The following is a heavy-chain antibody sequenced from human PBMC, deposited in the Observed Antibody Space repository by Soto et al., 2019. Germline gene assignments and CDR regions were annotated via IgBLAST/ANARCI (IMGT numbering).Heavy chain of an antibody. V-gene: IGHV1-2*02. D-gene: IGHD3-10*01. CDR2: INPNSGGT. Sequence: ASVKVSCKASGYPFTGYCMHWVRQAPGQGLEWMGWINPNSGGTNYAQKFQGRVTMTRDTSTSTADMELRRLRSDDTAVYYCARESNYYGSGSYYLAYYYYMDVWGKGTTVTSP. J-gene: IGHJ6*03. CDR1: GYPFTGYC. CDR3: ARESNYYGSGSYYLAYYYYMDV.